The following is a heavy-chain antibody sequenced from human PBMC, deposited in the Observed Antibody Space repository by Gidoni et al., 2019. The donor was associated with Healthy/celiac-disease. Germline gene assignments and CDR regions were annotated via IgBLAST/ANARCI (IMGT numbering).Heavy chain of an antibody. D-gene: IGHD6-19*01. J-gene: IGHJ4*02. CDR2: IKSKTDGWTT. Sequence: EVQLVESGGGLVKPGGSLRLSCAASGFTFSNAWMGWVRLAPGKGLEGVGRIKSKTDGWTTDYAAPVKGRFTISRDDSKNTLYLQMNSLKTEDTAVYYCTTPEGDSSGWDFDYWGQGTLVTVSS. V-gene: IGHV3-15*01. CDR3: TTPEGDSSGWDFDY. CDR1: GFTFSNAW.